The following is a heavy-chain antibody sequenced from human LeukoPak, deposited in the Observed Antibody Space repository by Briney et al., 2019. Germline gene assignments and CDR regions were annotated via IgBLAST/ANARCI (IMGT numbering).Heavy chain of an antibody. CDR2: INAGNGNT. Sequence: ASVKVSCKASGYTFTSYAMHWVRQAPGQRLEWMGWINAGNGNTKYSQKFQGRVTITADESTSTAYMELSSLRSEDTAVYYCAREVGGATGFGHDYWGQGTLVTVSS. CDR1: GYTFTSYA. D-gene: IGHD1-26*01. V-gene: IGHV1-3*01. J-gene: IGHJ4*02. CDR3: AREVGGATGFGHDY.